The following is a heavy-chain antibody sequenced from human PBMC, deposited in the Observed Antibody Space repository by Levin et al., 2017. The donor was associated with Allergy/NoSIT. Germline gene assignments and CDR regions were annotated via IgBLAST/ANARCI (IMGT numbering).Heavy chain of an antibody. CDR3: ARDLAFDY. Sequence: SCAASGFTFSRYGMHWVRQAPGKGLEWVAVIWYDGSHKYYADSVKGRFSISRDNSKNTLYLHMNSLRAEDTAVYYCARDLAFDYWGQGTLVTVSS. CDR1: GFTFSRYG. V-gene: IGHV3-33*01. CDR2: IWYDGSHK. J-gene: IGHJ4*02. D-gene: IGHD3-16*01.